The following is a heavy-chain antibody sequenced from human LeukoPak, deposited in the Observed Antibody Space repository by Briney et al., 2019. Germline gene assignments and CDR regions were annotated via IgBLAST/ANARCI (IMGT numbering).Heavy chain of an antibody. CDR1: GFTVSSNY. CDR2: IYSGGST. D-gene: IGHD3-9*01. V-gene: IGHV3-66*01. Sequence: PGGSLRLSCAASGFTVSSNYMSWVRQAPGKGLEWVSVIYSGGSTYYADSVKGRFTISRDNSKNTLYLQMNSLRAEDTAEYYCAKEGGIYDILTGSNDYWGQGTLVTVSS. J-gene: IGHJ4*02. CDR3: AKEGGIYDILTGSNDY.